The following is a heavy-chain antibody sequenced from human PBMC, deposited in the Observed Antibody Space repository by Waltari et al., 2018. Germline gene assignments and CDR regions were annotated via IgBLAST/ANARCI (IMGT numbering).Heavy chain of an antibody. V-gene: IGHV4-59*01. J-gene: IGHJ4*02. D-gene: IGHD1-26*01. CDR3: ARVSGSIVGGTSYFDY. CDR2: IYYSGST. Sequence: QVQLQESGPGLVKPSETLSLTCTVSGGSLSTYYWTWIRQPPGMGLEWIGYIYYSGSTNYNPSLKGRVTISVDTSKKQFSLKLTSVTPADTAVYYCARVSGSIVGGTSYFDYWGQGTLVTVSS. CDR1: GGSLSTYY.